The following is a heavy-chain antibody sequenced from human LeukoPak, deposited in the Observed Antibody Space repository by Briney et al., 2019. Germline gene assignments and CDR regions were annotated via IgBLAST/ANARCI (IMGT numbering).Heavy chain of an antibody. J-gene: IGHJ6*02. Sequence: SETLSLTCTVSGYSISSGYYWGWIRQPPGKGLEWIGSIYHSGSVYFNPSLKSRVTISVDTSNNQFSLKLSSATAADTAVYYCARGLHCSGGSCYSRLYYYYYYGMDVWGQGTTVTVSS. CDR2: IYHSGSV. D-gene: IGHD2-15*01. CDR3: ARGLHCSGGSCYSRLYYYYYYGMDV. V-gene: IGHV4-38-2*02. CDR1: GYSISSGYY.